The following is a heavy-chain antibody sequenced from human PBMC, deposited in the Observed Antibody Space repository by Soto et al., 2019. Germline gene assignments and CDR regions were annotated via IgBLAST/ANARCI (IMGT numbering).Heavy chain of an antibody. CDR1: GGSINSYY. Sequence: PSETLSLTCTVSGGSINSYYWSWIRQSQGKGLEWIAYIYYNGNTNYNPSLMSRVTLSVDTSKNQFSLSLTSVTAADTAVYYCARLGVTSSSRWFDPWGQGTLVTVSS. D-gene: IGHD4-4*01. CDR2: IYYNGNT. J-gene: IGHJ5*02. V-gene: IGHV4-59*08. CDR3: ARLGVTSSSRWFDP.